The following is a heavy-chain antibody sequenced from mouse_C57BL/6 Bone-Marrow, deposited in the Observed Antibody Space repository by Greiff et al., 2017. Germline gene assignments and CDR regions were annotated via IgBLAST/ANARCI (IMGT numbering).Heavy chain of an antibody. CDR1: GYTFTSYG. Sequence: VQLQQSGAELARPGASVKLSCKASGYTFTSYGISWVKQRTGQGLEWIGEIYPRSGNTYYNEKFKGKATLTADKSSSTAYMELRSLTTEDSAVYFCARGQLRLRFAYWGQGTLVTVSA. CDR3: ARGQLRLRFAY. D-gene: IGHD3-2*02. J-gene: IGHJ3*01. V-gene: IGHV1-81*01. CDR2: IYPRSGNT.